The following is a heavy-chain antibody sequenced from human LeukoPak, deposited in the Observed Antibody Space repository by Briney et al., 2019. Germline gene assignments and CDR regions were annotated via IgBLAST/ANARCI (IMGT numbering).Heavy chain of an antibody. V-gene: IGHV1-2*02. CDR2: INPNSGGI. J-gene: IGHJ4*02. CDR1: GYTFTGYY. Sequence: ASVKVSCKASGYTFTGYYMHWVRQAPGQGLEWMGWINPNSGGINYAQKFQGRVTMTRDTSISTAYMELSRLRSDDTAVYYCARDPGDYLLDYWGQGTLVTVSS. D-gene: IGHD4-17*01. CDR3: ARDPGDYLLDY.